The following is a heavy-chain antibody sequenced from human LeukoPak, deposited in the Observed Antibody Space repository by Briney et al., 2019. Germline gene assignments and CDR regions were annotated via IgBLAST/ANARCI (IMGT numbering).Heavy chain of an antibody. Sequence: GGSLRLSCAASGFTFSNYWMGWVRQAPGKGLEWVANINQDGSEKHCVDSVKGRFTISRDNAKNSLFLQMNSLRAEDTAVYYCARGGGYGSGSHYYFDYWGQGTLVTVSS. J-gene: IGHJ4*02. CDR1: GFTFSNYW. V-gene: IGHV3-7*01. D-gene: IGHD3-10*01. CDR3: ARGGGYGSGSHYYFDY. CDR2: INQDGSEK.